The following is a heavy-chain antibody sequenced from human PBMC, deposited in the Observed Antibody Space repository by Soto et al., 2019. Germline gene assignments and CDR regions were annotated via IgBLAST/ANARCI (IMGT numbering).Heavy chain of an antibody. CDR1: GFTFSTYG. V-gene: IGHV3-23*01. CDR3: ASSGRYFAADY. Sequence: GGSLRLSCAASGFTFSTYGMSWVRQAPGKGLEWVSAMSASGDHTYYADSVRGRFTISRDNSKNKLYLQMDSLRVEDTALYYCASSGRYFAADYWGQGTLVTVSS. CDR2: MSASGDHT. J-gene: IGHJ4*02. D-gene: IGHD1-26*01.